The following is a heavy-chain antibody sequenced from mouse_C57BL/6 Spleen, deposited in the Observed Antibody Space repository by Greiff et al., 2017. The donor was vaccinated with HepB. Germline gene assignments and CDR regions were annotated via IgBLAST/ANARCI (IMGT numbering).Heavy chain of an antibody. V-gene: IGHV1-82*01. CDR2: IYPGDGDT. CDR3: ARSEGLLPLPY. J-gene: IGHJ2*01. D-gene: IGHD2-3*01. CDR1: GYAFSSSW. Sequence: QVQLQQSGPELVKPGASVKISCKASGYAFSSSWMNWVKQRPGKGLEWIGRIYPGDGDTNYNGKFKGKATLTADKSSSTAYMELSSLTSEDSAVYFCARSEGLLPLPYWGQGTTLTVSS.